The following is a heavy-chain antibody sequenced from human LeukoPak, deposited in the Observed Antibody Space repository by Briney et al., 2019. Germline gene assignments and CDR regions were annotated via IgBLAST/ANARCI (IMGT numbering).Heavy chain of an antibody. V-gene: IGHV1-2*02. D-gene: IGHD3-22*01. Sequence: ASVKVSCKASGYTFTGYYMHWVRQAPGQGPEWMGWINPNSGGTNYAQKFQGRVTMTRDTSIGTAYMELSRLRSDDTAVYYCASTSYYYDPKIDYWGQGTLVTVSS. CDR2: INPNSGGT. CDR3: ASTSYYYDPKIDY. CDR1: GYTFTGYY. J-gene: IGHJ4*02.